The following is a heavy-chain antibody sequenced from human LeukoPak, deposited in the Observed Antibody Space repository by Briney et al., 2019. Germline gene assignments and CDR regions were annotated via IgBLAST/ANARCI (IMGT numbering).Heavy chain of an antibody. CDR2: IKQDGSEK. V-gene: IGHV3-7*03. J-gene: IGHJ4*02. Sequence: GGSLRLSCAASGFTFSDYWMSWVRQAPGKGLEWVANIKQDGSEKYYVDSVKGRFTISRDNAKNSLYLQMNSLRAEDTALYYCARPTAGPYSSSWSFDYWGQGTLVTVSS. CDR1: GFTFSDYW. D-gene: IGHD6-13*01. CDR3: ARPTAGPYSSSWSFDY.